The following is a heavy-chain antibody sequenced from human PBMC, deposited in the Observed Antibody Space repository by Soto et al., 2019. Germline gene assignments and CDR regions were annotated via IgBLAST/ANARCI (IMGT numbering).Heavy chain of an antibody. V-gene: IGHV3-30*18. D-gene: IGHD3-22*01. CDR1: GFSFSNNG. Sequence: QVQLVESGGGVVQPGSSLRLSCAASGFSFSNNGMHWVRQAPGKGLEWVAIITYDASNKYYADSVKGRFTISRDNSKNKLDLQKNCLGAEDTAVYYCAKWGQDYYDSSGYYYVHYWYFDLSGRGTLVAVSS. CDR3: AKWGQDYYDSSGYYYVHYWYFDL. J-gene: IGHJ2*01. CDR2: ITYDASNK.